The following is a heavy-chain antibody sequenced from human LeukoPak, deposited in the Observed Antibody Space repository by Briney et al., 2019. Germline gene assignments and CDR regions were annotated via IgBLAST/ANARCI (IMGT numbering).Heavy chain of an antibody. Sequence: GASVKVSCEASGYTFTSYAMHWVRQAPGQRLEWMGWINAGNGNTKYSQKFQGRVTITRDTSASTAYMELSSLRSEDTAVYYCARGGNKLNSGYSSSWYGWFDPWGQGTLVTVSS. CDR2: INAGNGNT. V-gene: IGHV1-3*01. CDR1: GYTFTSYA. J-gene: IGHJ5*02. D-gene: IGHD6-13*01. CDR3: ARGGNKLNSGYSSSWYGWFDP.